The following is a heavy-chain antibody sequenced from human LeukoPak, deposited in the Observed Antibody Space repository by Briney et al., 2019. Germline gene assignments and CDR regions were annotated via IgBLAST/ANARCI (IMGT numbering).Heavy chain of an antibody. CDR1: GYTFTGYY. D-gene: IGHD1-26*01. CDR3: AREGIVGTGGAFDI. V-gene: IGHV1-2*02. J-gene: IGHJ3*02. CDR2: INPNSGGT. Sequence: ASVKVSCMASGYTFTGYYMHWVRQAPGQGLEWMGWINPNSGGTNYAQKFQGRVTMTRDTSISTAYMELSRLRSDDTAVYYCAREGIVGTGGAFDIWGQGTMVTVSS.